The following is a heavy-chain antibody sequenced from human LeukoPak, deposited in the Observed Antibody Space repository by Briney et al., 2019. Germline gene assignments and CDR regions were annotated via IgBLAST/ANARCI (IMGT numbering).Heavy chain of an antibody. CDR1: GGSISSYY. D-gene: IGHD4-23*01. V-gene: IGHV4-4*07. J-gene: IGHJ5*02. CDR3: ARDLGYGGRGVGDWFDP. Sequence: SETLSLTCTVSGGSISSYYWSWIRQPAGKGLEWIGRIYTSGSTNYNPSLKSRVTMSVDTSKNQFSLKLSSVTAADTAVYYCARDLGYGGRGVGDWFDPWGQGTLVTVSS. CDR2: IYTSGST.